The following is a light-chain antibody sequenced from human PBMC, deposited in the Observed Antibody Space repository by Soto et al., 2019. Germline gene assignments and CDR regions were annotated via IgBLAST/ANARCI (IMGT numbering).Light chain of an antibody. J-gene: IGKJ1*01. V-gene: IGKV3-15*01. CDR2: GAS. CDR3: QQYNNWPRT. CDR1: QSVTSN. Sequence: EIVMTQSPATLSVSPGVRATLSCRASQSVTSNLAWYQQKRGQAPRLLIYGASTRATDIPARFSGSGSGTEFTLTISSLQSEDCAVYYCQQYNNWPRTFGQGTKVEI.